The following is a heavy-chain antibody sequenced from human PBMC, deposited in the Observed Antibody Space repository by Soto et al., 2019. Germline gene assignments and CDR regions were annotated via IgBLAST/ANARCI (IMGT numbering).Heavy chain of an antibody. CDR2: IYYSGST. J-gene: IGHJ6*03. D-gene: IGHD4-17*01. Sequence: PSGTLSLTCTVSGGSISSYYWSWIRQPPGKGLEWIGYIYYSGSTNYNPSLKSRVTISVDTSKNQFSLKLSSVTAADTAVYYCARESFIGDDYYYYYYMDVWGKGTTVTVSS. CDR3: ARESFIGDDYYYYYYMDV. CDR1: GGSISSYY. V-gene: IGHV4-59*01.